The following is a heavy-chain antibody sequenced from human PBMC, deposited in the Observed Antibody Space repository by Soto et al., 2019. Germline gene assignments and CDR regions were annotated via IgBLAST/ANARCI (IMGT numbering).Heavy chain of an antibody. CDR2: ISAYNGNT. V-gene: IGHV1-18*01. D-gene: IGHD6-13*01. J-gene: IGHJ4*02. CDR1: GYTFTSYG. CDR3: ARESSSSCHDY. Sequence: EASVKVSYKASGYTFTSYGISWVRQAPGQGLEWMGWISAYNGNTNYAQKLQGRVTMTTDTSTSTAYMELRSLGSDDTAVYYCARESSSSCHDYWGQGTLVTVSS.